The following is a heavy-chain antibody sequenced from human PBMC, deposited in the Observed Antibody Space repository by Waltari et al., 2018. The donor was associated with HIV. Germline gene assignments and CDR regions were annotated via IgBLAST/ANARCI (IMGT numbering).Heavy chain of an antibody. CDR1: GITFDDYA. CDR2: ISWNSGGI. D-gene: IGHD3-3*01. Sequence: EVQLVESGGGSVQPGRSLRLSCTASGITFDDYAMHWVRQPPGKGLEWVSGISWNSGGIAYADSVKGRFNISRDNTKNSLFLQMNSVRVEDTALYYCVKDGASTIFGVLNGMDVWGQGTTVTVSS. CDR3: VKDGASTIFGVLNGMDV. V-gene: IGHV3-9*01. J-gene: IGHJ6*02.